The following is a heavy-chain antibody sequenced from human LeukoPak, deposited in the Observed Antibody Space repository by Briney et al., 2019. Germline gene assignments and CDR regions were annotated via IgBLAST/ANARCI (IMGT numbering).Heavy chain of an antibody. D-gene: IGHD5-18*01. Sequence: SSETLSLTCTVSGYSISSGYYWGWIRQPPGKGLEWIGSINHSGSTYHNPSLKSRVTISVDTSKNQFSLKLSSVTAADTAVYYCARPGVGSGRYGAFDIWGQGTMVTVSS. CDR2: INHSGST. J-gene: IGHJ3*02. CDR3: ARPGVGSGRYGAFDI. V-gene: IGHV4-38-2*02. CDR1: GYSISSGYY.